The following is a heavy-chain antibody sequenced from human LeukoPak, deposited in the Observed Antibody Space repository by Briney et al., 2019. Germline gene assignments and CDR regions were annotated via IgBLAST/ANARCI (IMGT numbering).Heavy chain of an antibody. CDR1: GFTFSSYL. Sequence: GGSLRLSCAASGFTFSSYLMRRVRQAPGTGLEWISSITARDSSAFYADSLKSRFTISRDKSKNTMYLKMNGLRAEDTAIYYFTKAMEGGGGAFDVWGQGTMVTVSS. D-gene: IGHD5-18*01. CDR3: TKAMEGGGGAFDV. CDR2: ITARDSSA. V-gene: IGHV3-23*01. J-gene: IGHJ3*01.